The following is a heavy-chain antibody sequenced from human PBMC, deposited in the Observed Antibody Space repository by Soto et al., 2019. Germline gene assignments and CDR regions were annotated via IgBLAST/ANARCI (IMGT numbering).Heavy chain of an antibody. CDR3: ANHVGVAAAPNGY. V-gene: IGHV1-2*02. D-gene: IGHD2-2*01. CDR1: GYTFTGYY. Sequence: ASVKVSCKASGYTFTGYYMHWVRQAPGQGLEWMGWINPNSGGTNYAQKFQGRVTMTRDTSISTAYMELSRLRSDDTAVYYCANHVGVAAAPNGYWGQGTLVTVSS. CDR2: INPNSGGT. J-gene: IGHJ4*02.